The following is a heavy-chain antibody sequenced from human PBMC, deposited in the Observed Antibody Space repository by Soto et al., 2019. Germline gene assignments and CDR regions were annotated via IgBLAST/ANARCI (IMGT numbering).Heavy chain of an antibody. J-gene: IGHJ6*02. V-gene: IGHV3-9*01. CDR1: GFSFDDYA. Sequence: GGSLRLSCAASGFSFDDYAMHWVRQAPGKGLEWVTGISWNSGTIGYADSVKGRFTISRDNAKNSLYLQMNSLRAEDTALYYCARDDIPGIAVAIYGMDVWGQGTTVTVSS. CDR3: ARDDIPGIAVAIYGMDV. CDR2: ISWNSGTI. D-gene: IGHD6-19*01.